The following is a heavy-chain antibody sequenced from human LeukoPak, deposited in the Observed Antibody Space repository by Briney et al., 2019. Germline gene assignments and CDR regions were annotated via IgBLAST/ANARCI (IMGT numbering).Heavy chain of an antibody. CDR1: GFTFSSNA. CDR3: SRLIIARTPFYFDY. J-gene: IGHJ4*02. Sequence: PGGSLRLSCAASGFTFSSNAMSWVRQAPGKGLEWVSGINYSGGSTYYADSVEGRFTISRDNSKNTLFLQLNNLRAEDTAVYFCSRLIIARTPFYFDYWGQGTLVTVSS. V-gene: IGHV3-23*01. D-gene: IGHD2/OR15-2a*01. CDR2: INYSGGST.